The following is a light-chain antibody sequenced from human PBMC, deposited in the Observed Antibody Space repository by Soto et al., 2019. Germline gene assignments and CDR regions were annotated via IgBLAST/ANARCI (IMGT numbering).Light chain of an antibody. CDR1: QSDGSNF. CDR3: QHYNSYGT. CDR2: STS. V-gene: IGKV1-5*01. J-gene: IGKJ1*01. Sequence: TQSPGSLSLSPGERATLSCKTSQSDGSNFVAWYQHKPGKAPNLLIYSTSKLHNGVPSRFSGGGSGTEFTLTISSLQPDDFATYYCQHYNSYGTFGQGTKVDIK.